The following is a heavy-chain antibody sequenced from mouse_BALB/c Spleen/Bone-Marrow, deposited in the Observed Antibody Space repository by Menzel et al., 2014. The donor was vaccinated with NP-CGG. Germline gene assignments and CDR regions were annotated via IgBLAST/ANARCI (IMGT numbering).Heavy chain of an antibody. CDR3: AKNLMGYFDV. Sequence: VKLEESGPGLVQPSERLSIACTVSGFSLSSYGVHWVRQSPGKGLEWLGAIWRGGSTDYNAAFMSRLSITRDNSKSQVFFKMNSLQPDDTAIYYCAKNLMGYFDVWGAGTTVTVSS. V-gene: IGHV2-5*01. J-gene: IGHJ1*01. CDR2: IWRGGST. CDR1: GFSLSSYG.